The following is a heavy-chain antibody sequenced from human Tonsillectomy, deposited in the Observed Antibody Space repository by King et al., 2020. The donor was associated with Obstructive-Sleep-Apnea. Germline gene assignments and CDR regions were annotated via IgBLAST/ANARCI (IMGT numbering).Heavy chain of an antibody. CDR1: GFTVMKDW. J-gene: IGHJ4*02. CDR2: LKRKLAGGTT. D-gene: IGHD3-22*01. CDR3: TTYSYDGTHFGRIHY. V-gene: IGHV3-15*01. Sequence: VQLVASGGGLVKPWGSLRLSCAAPGFTVMKDWMSCVRPCPGIGLECVGRLKRKLAGGTTDYAAHVKGGLSGSRDDSKNTLFLQMNSLITEDTAVYYCTTYSYDGTHFGRIHYWGQGTLVTASS.